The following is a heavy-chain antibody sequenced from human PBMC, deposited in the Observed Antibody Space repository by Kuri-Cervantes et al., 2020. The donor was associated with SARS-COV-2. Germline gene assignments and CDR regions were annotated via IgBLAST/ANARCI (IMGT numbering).Heavy chain of an antibody. CDR1: GFTFGDYA. D-gene: IGHD3-3*01. CDR3: TRDDFWSGYSNY. V-gene: IGHV3-49*04. J-gene: IGHJ4*02. Sequence: GSLRLSCTASGFTFGDYAMSWVRQAPGKGLEWVGFIRSKAYGGTTEYAASVKGRFTISRDDSKSIAYLQMNSLKTEDTAVYYCTRDDFWSGYSNYWGQGTLVTVSS. CDR2: IRSKAYGGTT.